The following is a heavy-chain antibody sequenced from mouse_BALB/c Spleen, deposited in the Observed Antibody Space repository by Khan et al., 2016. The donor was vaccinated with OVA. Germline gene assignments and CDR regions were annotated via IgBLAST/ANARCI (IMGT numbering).Heavy chain of an antibody. CDR3: ARQPYYHYNVMDY. CDR1: GFSLTNYG. V-gene: IGHV2-6-1*01. J-gene: IGHJ4*01. D-gene: IGHD2-10*01. Sequence: QVQLKESGPGLVAPSQSLSITCTISGFSLTNYGIHWVRQPPGKGLEWLVVIWSDGSTTSNSALKSRLTITKDNSKSQVFLKMNSLQTDDTAIYFCARQPYYHYNVMDYWGQGTSVTVSS. CDR2: IWSDGST.